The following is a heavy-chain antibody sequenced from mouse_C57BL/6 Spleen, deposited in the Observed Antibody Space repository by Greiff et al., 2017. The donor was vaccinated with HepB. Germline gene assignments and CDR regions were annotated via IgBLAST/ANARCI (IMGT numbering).Heavy chain of an antibody. CDR2: IDPSDSET. J-gene: IGHJ2*01. V-gene: IGHV1-52*01. CDR3: ARDYGSSAFYY. D-gene: IGHD1-1*01. Sequence: QVQLQQPGAELVRPGSSVKLSCKASGYTFTSYWMHWVKQRPIQGLEWIGNIDPSDSETHYNQKFKDKATLTVDKSSSTAYMQLSSLTSEDSAVYYCARDYGSSAFYYWGQGTTLTVSS. CDR1: GYTFTSYW.